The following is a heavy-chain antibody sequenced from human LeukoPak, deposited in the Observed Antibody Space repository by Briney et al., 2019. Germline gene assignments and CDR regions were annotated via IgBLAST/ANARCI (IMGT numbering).Heavy chain of an antibody. D-gene: IGHD3-22*01. V-gene: IGHV4-39*07. CDR3: ARGLYYYDSSGYPTTSLLFDY. CDR1: GGSISSSSYY. CDR2: IYYSGST. Sequence: SETLSLTCTVSGGSISSSSYYWGWIRQPPGKGLEWIGSIYYSGSTYYNPSLKSRVTISVDTSKNQFSLKLSSVTAADTAVYYCARGLYYYDSSGYPTTSLLFDYWGQGTLVTVSS. J-gene: IGHJ4*02.